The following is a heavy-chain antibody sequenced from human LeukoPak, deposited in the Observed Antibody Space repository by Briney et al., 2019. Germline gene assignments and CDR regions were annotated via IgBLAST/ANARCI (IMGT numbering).Heavy chain of an antibody. D-gene: IGHD3-22*01. CDR2: IYQSGTT. CDR1: GGSISSGGYS. CDR3: ARVSYSSGYPDAFDV. J-gene: IGHJ3*01. Sequence: KPSETLSLTCAVSGGSISSGGYSWSWIRQPPGKGLEWIGYIYQSGTTYYSPSLESRLTISLNRSRNQFSLKMTSVTAADTAVYYCARVSYSSGYPDAFDVWGQGTMVTVSS. V-gene: IGHV4-30-2*01.